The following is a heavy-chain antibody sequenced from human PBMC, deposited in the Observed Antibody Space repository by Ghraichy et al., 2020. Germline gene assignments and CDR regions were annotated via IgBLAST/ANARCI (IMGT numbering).Heavy chain of an antibody. V-gene: IGHV3-33*01. CDR2: IWSGGDNK. D-gene: IGHD1-14*01. CDR1: GFTFSNYG. J-gene: IGHJ3*02. Sequence: GGSLRLSCAASGFTFSNYGFLWVRQAPGKGLEWVATIWSGGDNKYYGDPVKGRFTISRDNSEGTLYLQMNSLRVEDTAMYYCARGGEASGIRGIDIWGQGTRGTFAS. CDR3: ARGGEASGIRGIDI.